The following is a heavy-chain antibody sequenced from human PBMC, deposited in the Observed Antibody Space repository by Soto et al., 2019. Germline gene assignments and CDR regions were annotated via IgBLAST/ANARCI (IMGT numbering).Heavy chain of an antibody. V-gene: IGHV4-39*01. CDR3: TTYGGDTGRFDY. CDR2: SGTT. J-gene: IGHJ4*02. Sequence: PSETLSLTCTVSGDSISIYNYHWTWIRQSPGKGPEWIGSGTTYYNPSLRSRVTISVDTSKNQFSLQMYSVTAADTAVYYCTTYGGDTGRFDYWGQGILVTVSS. CDR1: GDSISIYNYH. D-gene: IGHD4-17*01.